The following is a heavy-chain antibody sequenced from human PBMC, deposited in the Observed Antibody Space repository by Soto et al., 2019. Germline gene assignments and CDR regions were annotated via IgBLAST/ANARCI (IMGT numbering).Heavy chain of an antibody. D-gene: IGHD2-15*01. J-gene: IGHJ4*02. CDR1: GFTFSSYA. CDR2: ISGSGGST. CDR3: AKASYHQYCSGGTCPYYFDY. Sequence: EVQLLESGGGLVQPGGSLRLSCAASGFTFSSYAMTWVRQAPGKGLEWVSVISGSGGSTYYADSVKGRFPISRDNSKNTMSVQMDSLRAEDTAIYYCAKASYHQYCSGGTCPYYFDYWGQGTLVAVSS. V-gene: IGHV3-23*01.